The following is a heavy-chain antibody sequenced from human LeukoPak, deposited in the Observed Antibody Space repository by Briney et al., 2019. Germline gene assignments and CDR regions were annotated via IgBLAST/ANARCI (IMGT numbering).Heavy chain of an antibody. CDR3: AKDPLGYCSGGSCYVY. CDR1: GFTFSSYA. Sequence: GGSLRLSCAASGFTFSSYAMSWVRQAPGKGLEWVSAISGSGGSTYYADSVKGRFTISRDNSKNTLYLQMNSLRAEDTAVYYCAKDPLGYCSGGSCYVYWGQGALVTVSS. D-gene: IGHD2-15*01. V-gene: IGHV3-23*01. CDR2: ISGSGGST. J-gene: IGHJ4*02.